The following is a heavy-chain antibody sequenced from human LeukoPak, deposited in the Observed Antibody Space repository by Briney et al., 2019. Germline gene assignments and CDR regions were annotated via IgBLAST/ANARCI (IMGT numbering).Heavy chain of an antibody. CDR2: THCSGT. Sequence: SETLSLTCTVSGGSISSYYWSWIRQPPGKGLEWIGYTHCSGTNYNPSLKSRVTISADTSKNQFSLKLSSVTAADTAVYYCARGISYYDSSGIDYWGQGTLVTVSS. V-gene: IGHV4-59*01. D-gene: IGHD3-22*01. CDR3: ARGISYYDSSGIDY. J-gene: IGHJ4*02. CDR1: GGSISSYY.